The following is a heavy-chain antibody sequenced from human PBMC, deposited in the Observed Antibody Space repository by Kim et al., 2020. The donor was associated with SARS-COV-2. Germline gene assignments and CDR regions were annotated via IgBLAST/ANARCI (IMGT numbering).Heavy chain of an antibody. J-gene: IGHJ6*03. Sequence: SETLSLTCAVYGGSFSGYYWSWIRQPPGKGLEWIGEINHSGSTNYNPSLKSRVTISVDTSKNQFSLKLSSVTAADTAVYYCARKQYSSSWYRDYYYYMDVWGKGTTVTVSS. CDR2: INHSGST. V-gene: IGHV4-34*01. D-gene: IGHD6-13*01. CDR1: GGSFSGYY. CDR3: ARKQYSSSWYRDYYYYMDV.